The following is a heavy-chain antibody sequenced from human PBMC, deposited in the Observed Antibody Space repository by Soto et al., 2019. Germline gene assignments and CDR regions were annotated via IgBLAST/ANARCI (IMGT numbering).Heavy chain of an antibody. Sequence: QVQLVESGGGVVQPGRSLRLSCAASGFTFSSYVMHWVRQAPGKGLEWVALISYDGSNKYYADSVKGRFTISRDNSKNPLYLQMNGLGAEDTAVYYCAKNSGYSSGFPTDCWGQGTRVTVSS. CDR3: AKNSGYSSGFPTDC. D-gene: IGHD5-18*01. CDR2: ISYDGSNK. V-gene: IGHV3-30*18. CDR1: GFTFSSYV. J-gene: IGHJ4*02.